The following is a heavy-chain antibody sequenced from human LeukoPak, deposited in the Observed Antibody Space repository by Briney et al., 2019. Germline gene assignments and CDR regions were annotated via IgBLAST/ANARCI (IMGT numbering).Heavy chain of an antibody. J-gene: IGHJ4*02. V-gene: IGHV3-30*02. D-gene: IGHD2-2*02. Sequence: GGSLRLSCAASGFTFSSYGMHWVRQAPGKGLEWVAFVRYDGSNKYYADSVKGRFTISRDNSKNTLFLQMNSLRAEDTAAYYCAKDFQAIAVVPTAILDFWGQGTLVTVSS. CDR2: VRYDGSNK. CDR3: AKDFQAIAVVPTAILDF. CDR1: GFTFSSYG.